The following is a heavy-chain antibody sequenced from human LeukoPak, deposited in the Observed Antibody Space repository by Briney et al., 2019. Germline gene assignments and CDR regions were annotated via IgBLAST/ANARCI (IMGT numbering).Heavy chain of an antibody. CDR2: ISSSGSTI. V-gene: IGHV3-48*03. J-gene: IGHJ4*02. CDR1: GFTFSSYE. D-gene: IGHD7-27*01. CDR3: ARGNWAEDGYFDY. Sequence: GGSLRLSCAASGFTFSSYEMNWVRQAPGKGLEWVSYISSSGSTIYYADSVKGRFTISRDNATNSRYLQMNSLRVEDTAVYYCARGNWAEDGYFDYWGQGTLVTVSS.